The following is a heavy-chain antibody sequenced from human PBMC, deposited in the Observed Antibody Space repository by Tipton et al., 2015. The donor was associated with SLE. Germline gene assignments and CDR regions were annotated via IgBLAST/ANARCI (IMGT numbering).Heavy chain of an antibody. CDR2: IRSKAYGGTT. CDR1: GFSFGDYA. V-gene: IGHV3-49*04. D-gene: IGHD5-18*01. Sequence: SLRLSCTASGFSFGDYAMSWVRQAPGKGLEWVSFIRSKAYGGTTEYAASVKGRFTISRDDSKSIAYLQMNSLKTEDTAVYYCTGGWIRMRIDAFDIWGQGTMVTVSS. J-gene: IGHJ3*02. CDR3: TGGWIRMRIDAFDI.